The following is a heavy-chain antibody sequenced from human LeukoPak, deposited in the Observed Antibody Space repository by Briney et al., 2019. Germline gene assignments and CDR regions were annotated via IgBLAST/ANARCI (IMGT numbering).Heavy chain of an antibody. CDR2: IRYDGSNK. CDR1: GFTFSSYG. V-gene: IGHV3-30*02. D-gene: IGHD6-19*01. J-gene: IGHJ5*02. Sequence: PGGSLRLSCAASGFTFSSYGMHWVRQAPCEGLEWVAFIRYDGSNKYYADSVKGRFTISRDNAKNSLYLQMNSLRAEDTAVYSCARIAVTGTDWFDPWGQGTLVTVSS. CDR3: ARIAVTGTDWFDP.